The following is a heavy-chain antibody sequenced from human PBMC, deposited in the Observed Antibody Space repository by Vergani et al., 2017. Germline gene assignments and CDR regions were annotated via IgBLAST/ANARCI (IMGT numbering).Heavy chain of an antibody. Sequence: QITLKESGPTLVKPTQTLTLTCTFSGFSLSTSGVGVGWIRQPPGKALEWLALIYWDDAKRSSPSLKSRLTSAKDTSKNQVVLTMTNMDPVDTATYYCAHLVAYCGSGSYGADYWGQGTLVTVSS. CDR1: GFSLSTSGVG. D-gene: IGHD3-10*01. CDR3: AHLVAYCGSGSYGADY. V-gene: IGHV2-5*02. CDR2: IYWDDAK. J-gene: IGHJ4*02.